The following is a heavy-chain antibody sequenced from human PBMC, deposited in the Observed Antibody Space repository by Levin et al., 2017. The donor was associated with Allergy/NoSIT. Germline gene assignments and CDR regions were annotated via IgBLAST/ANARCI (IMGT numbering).Heavy chain of an antibody. Sequence: ASVKVSCKTSGYTFNSYGLSWVRQAPGQGLEWMGWISGYSGDTKYAQKFQGRVTMTRDTSTSTAYMELRSLRSDDTAVYFCARDPSPSYFGSGSAPGDYWGQGTLVTVSS. CDR2: ISGYSGDT. CDR1: GYTFNSYG. CDR3: ARDPSPSYFGSGSAPGDY. V-gene: IGHV1-18*01. J-gene: IGHJ4*02. D-gene: IGHD3-10*01.